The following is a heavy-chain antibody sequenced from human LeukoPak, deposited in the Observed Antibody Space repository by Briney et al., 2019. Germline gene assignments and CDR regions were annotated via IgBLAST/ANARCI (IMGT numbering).Heavy chain of an antibody. CDR1: GGSISSYY. Sequence: PSETLSLTCTVSGGSISSYYRSWIRQPPGKGLEWIGYIYYSGSTNYNPSLKSRVTISVDTSKNQFSLKLSSVTAADTAVYYCARAWDYYGSDAFDIWGQGTMVTVSS. V-gene: IGHV4-59*01. CDR3: ARAWDYYGSDAFDI. CDR2: IYYSGST. D-gene: IGHD3-10*01. J-gene: IGHJ3*02.